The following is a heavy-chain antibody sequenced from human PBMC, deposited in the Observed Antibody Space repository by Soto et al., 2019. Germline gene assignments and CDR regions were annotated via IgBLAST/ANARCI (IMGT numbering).Heavy chain of an antibody. CDR1: GYTFTSYA. Sequence: GASVKVSCKASGYTFTSYAMHWVRQAPGQRLEWMGWINAGNGNTKYSQKFQGRVTITRDTSASTAYMELSSLRSEDTAVYYCARLYSSSTLRAHNWFDPWGQATLVTVSS. CDR3: ARLYSSSTLRAHNWFDP. V-gene: IGHV1-3*01. J-gene: IGHJ5*02. CDR2: INAGNGNT. D-gene: IGHD6-13*01.